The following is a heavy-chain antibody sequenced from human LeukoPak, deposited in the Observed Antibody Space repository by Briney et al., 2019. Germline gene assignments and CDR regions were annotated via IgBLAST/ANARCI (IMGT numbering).Heavy chain of an antibody. CDR1: GFTLGTYG. D-gene: IGHD5-12*01. CDR2: MSDDGTHK. V-gene: IGHV3-30*07. Sequence: PGRSLRLSCAASGFTLGTYGMHWVRQAPGKGLEWVAVMSDDGTHKYYADSVKGRFTISRDNSKHTLYLQMNSLRAEDTAVYYCTKSRISFSGQADHWGQGTLVTVPS. J-gene: IGHJ4*02. CDR3: TKSRISFSGQADH.